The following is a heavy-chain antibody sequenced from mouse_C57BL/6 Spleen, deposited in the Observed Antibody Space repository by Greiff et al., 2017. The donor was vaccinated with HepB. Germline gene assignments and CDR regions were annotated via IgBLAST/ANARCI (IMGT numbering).Heavy chain of an antibody. Sequence: EVKLMESGGGLVKPGGSLKLSCAASGFTFSDYGMHWVRQAPEKGLEWVAYISSGSSTIYYADTVKGRFTISRDNAKNTLFLQMTSLRSEDTAMYYCARGDYGNPFAYWGQGTLVTVSA. V-gene: IGHV5-17*01. J-gene: IGHJ3*01. D-gene: IGHD2-1*01. CDR3: ARGDYGNPFAY. CDR2: ISSGSSTI. CDR1: GFTFSDYG.